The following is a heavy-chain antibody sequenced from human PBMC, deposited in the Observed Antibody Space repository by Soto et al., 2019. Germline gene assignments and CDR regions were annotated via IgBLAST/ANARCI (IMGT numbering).Heavy chain of an antibody. CDR1: GGSIGGGGYY. D-gene: IGHD2-15*01. CDR3: ARVRYCSGGSCYPRFDP. V-gene: IGHV4-31*03. J-gene: IGHJ5*02. Sequence: PSETLSLTCTVSGGSIGGGGYYWSWIRQHPGKGLEWIGYIYYSGSTYYNPSLKSRVTISVDTSKNQFSLKLSSVTAADTAVYYCARVRYCSGGSCYPRFDPWGQGTLVTVSS. CDR2: IYYSGST.